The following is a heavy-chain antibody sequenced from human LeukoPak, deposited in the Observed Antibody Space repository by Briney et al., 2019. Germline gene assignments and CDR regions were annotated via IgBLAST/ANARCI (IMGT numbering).Heavy chain of an antibody. CDR3: AKLGYCSRGTCHSFDI. Sequence: RGESLKISCKGSGYSFPSSWIGWVRQMPGKGLEWIGIIYPGDSDTRYSPSFEGQVTISADKSVSTAYLQWTSLKASDTAMYYCAKLGYCSRGTCHSFDIWGQGTMVTVSS. CDR1: GYSFPSSW. D-gene: IGHD2-15*01. V-gene: IGHV5-51*01. J-gene: IGHJ3*02. CDR2: IYPGDSDT.